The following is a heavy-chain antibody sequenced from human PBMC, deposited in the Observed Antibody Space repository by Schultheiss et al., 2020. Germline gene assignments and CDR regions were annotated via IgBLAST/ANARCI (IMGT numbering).Heavy chain of an antibody. CDR1: GGSFSGYY. V-gene: IGHV4-34*01. J-gene: IGHJ6*03. Sequence: GSLRLSCAVYGGSFSGYYWSWIRQPPGKGLEWIGEINHSGSTNYNPSLKSRVTISVDTSKNQFSLKLSSVTAADTAVYYCARGSDVDTAMVTKRYYYYYYMDVWGKGTTVTVSS. CDR3: ARGSDVDTAMVTKRYYYYYYMDV. D-gene: IGHD5-18*01. CDR2: INHSGST.